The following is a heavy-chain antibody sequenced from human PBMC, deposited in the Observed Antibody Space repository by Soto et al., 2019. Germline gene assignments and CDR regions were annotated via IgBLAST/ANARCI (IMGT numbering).Heavy chain of an antibody. V-gene: IGHV4-34*01. J-gene: IGHJ1*01. D-gene: IGHD3-10*01. CDR3: ARARGGVQH. Sequence: QVQLQQWGAGLLKPSETLSLTCAVYGGSFSGYYWSWIRQPPGKGLEWIGELNDSGGTNYNASLKSRVSISADTSKNEFSLKLRFVTAADMAVYYCARARGGVQHWGQGTLVTVSS. CDR1: GGSFSGYY. CDR2: LNDSGGT.